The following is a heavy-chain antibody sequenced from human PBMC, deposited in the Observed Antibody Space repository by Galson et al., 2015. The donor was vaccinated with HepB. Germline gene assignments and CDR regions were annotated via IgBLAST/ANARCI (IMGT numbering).Heavy chain of an antibody. CDR3: ARGSGAVTTPRDYYCYMDV. CDR2: IYSGGGT. Sequence: SLRLSCAASGFTVSSNYMNWVRQAPGKGLEWVSLIYSGGGTYYADSVKGRFTISRDNSKNTVYLQMNSLRAEDTAIYYCARGSGAVTTPRDYYCYMDVWGKGTTVTVSS. V-gene: IGHV3-53*01. D-gene: IGHD4-17*01. CDR1: GFTVSSNY. J-gene: IGHJ6*03.